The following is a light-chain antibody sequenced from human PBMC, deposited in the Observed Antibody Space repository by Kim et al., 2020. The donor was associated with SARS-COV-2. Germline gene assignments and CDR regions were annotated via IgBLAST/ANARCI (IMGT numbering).Light chain of an antibody. CDR2: DAS. CDR3: QQYNSYT. J-gene: IGKJ2*01. Sequence: LSASVGDSVTITCRASQSISSWLAWYQQKPGKAPKLLIYDASSLESGVPSRFSGSGSGTEFTLTISSLQPDDFATYYCQQYNSYTFGQGTKLEI. CDR1: QSISSW. V-gene: IGKV1-5*01.